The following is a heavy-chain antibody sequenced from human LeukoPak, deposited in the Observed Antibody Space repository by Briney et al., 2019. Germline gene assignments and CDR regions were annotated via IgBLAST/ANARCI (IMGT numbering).Heavy chain of an antibody. V-gene: IGHV3-30*02. Sequence: GGSLRLSCAASGFTFSSYGMHWVRQAPGKGLEWVAFIRYDGSNKYYADSVKGRFTISRDNSKNTLYLQMNSLRAEDTAVYYCAKGERGGSYSAYYYGMDVWGQGTTVTVSS. CDR2: IRYDGSNK. CDR3: AKGERGGSYSAYYYGMDV. J-gene: IGHJ6*02. CDR1: GFTFSSYG. D-gene: IGHD1-26*01.